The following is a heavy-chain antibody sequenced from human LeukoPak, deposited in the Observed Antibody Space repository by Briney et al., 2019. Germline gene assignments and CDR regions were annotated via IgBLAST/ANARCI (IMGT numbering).Heavy chain of an antibody. J-gene: IGHJ4*02. CDR1: GGSISSGDYY. CDR3: ARQTFGALYFDS. D-gene: IGHD3-10*01. CDR2: IYYSGST. Sequence: SETLSLTCTVSGGSISSGDYYWSWIRQPLGKGLEWIGYIYYSGSTYYNPSLKSRVTISVDTSKNQFSLKLSSVTAADTAVYYCARQTFGALYFDSWGQGTLVTVSS. V-gene: IGHV4-30-4*01.